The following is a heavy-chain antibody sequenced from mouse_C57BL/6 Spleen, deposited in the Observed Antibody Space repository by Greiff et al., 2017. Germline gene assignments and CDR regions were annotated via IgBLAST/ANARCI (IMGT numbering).Heavy chain of an antibody. CDR1: GFNIKDDY. V-gene: IGHV14-4*01. CDR3: TYYSNDWFAY. D-gene: IGHD2-5*01. J-gene: IGHJ3*01. CDR2: IDPENGDT. Sequence: EVQLQQSGAELVRPGASVKLSCTASGFNIKDDYMHWVKQRPEQGLEWIGWIDPENGDTEYASKFQGKATITADTSSNTAYLQLSSLTSEDTAVYYCTYYSNDWFAYWGQGTLVTVSA.